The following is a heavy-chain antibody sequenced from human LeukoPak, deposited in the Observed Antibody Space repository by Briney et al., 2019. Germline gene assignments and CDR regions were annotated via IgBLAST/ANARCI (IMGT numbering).Heavy chain of an antibody. D-gene: IGHD2-2*01. CDR3: ARGRNQLLLYYYGMDV. V-gene: IGHV3-30-3*01. CDR2: ISYDGSNK. CDR1: GFTFSSYA. Sequence: SGGSLRLSCAASGFTFSSYAMHWVRQAPGKGLEWVAVISYDGSNKYYADSVKGRFTISRDNSKNTLYLQMKSLRAEDTAVYYCARGRNQLLLYYYGMDVWGQGTTVTVSS. J-gene: IGHJ6*02.